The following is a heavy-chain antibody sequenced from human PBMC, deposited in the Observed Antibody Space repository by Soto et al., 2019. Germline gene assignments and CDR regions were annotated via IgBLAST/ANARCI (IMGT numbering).Heavy chain of an antibody. D-gene: IGHD2-15*01. CDR2: IIPIFGTA. CDR1: GGTFSSYA. Sequence: QVQLVQSGAEVKKPGSSVKVSCKASGGTFSSYAISWVRQAPGPGLEWMGGIIPIFGTANYAQKFQGRVTITADESTSTAYMELSSLRSEDTAVYYCARGGVVAAMDYYDGMDVWGQGTTVTVSS. J-gene: IGHJ6*02. V-gene: IGHV1-69*01. CDR3: ARGGVVAAMDYYDGMDV.